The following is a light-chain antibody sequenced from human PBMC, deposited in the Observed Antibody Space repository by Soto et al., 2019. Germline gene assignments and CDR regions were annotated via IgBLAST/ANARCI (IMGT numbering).Light chain of an antibody. Sequence: DIQMTQSPSSLSASVGDRVTITCRASQSISSYLNWYQQKPGKAPKLLIYAAYSLQSVVPSRFSGSGSGTDFTLTIRSLQPDDLATYYCQQRSSTPLTFGGGTKLEIK. CDR1: QSISSY. J-gene: IGKJ4*01. CDR2: AAY. V-gene: IGKV1-39*01. CDR3: QQRSSTPLT.